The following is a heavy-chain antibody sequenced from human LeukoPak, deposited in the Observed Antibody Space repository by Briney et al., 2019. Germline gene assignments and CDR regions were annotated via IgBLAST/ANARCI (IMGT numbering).Heavy chain of an antibody. CDR1: GFTFSSDW. V-gene: IGHV3-74*01. Sequence: GGSLSLSCAASGFTFSSDWIHWVRQAPGKGLVWVSRIKSDGSTNYADSVKGRFTISRDNAKNTVSLQMNSLRAEDTGVYYCARAPYEIGGYYTESDGYRGQGTLVTVSS. J-gene: IGHJ1*01. CDR2: IKSDGST. D-gene: IGHD3-22*01. CDR3: ARAPYEIGGYYTESDGY.